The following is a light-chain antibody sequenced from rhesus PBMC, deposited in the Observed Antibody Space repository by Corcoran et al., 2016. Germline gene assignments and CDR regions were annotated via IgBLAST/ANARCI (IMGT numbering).Light chain of an antibody. Sequence: EIVMTQSPATLPLSPGETATISCRTSQSVRRNVAWYQQKPGQAPRLLIYGASSRATGIPDRFSGSGSGTDFTRTSSSLEPEDFAVYYCQQTSDLSTFGGGTKVEIK. CDR2: GAS. CDR1: QSVRRN. CDR3: QQTSDLST. J-gene: IGKJ4*01. V-gene: IGKV3-31*02.